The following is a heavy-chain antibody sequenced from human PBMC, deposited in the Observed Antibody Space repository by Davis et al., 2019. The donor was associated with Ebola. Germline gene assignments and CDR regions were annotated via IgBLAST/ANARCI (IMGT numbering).Heavy chain of an antibody. J-gene: IGHJ4*02. V-gene: IGHV3-48*04. CDR2: ISSSSTTK. CDR3: AKAAAAGTGVFDY. Sequence: GESLKISCAASGFTFSSYSMNWVRQAPGRGLEWVSYISSSSTTKYYADSVKGRFTISRDNAKNSLYLQMNSLRAEDTALYYCAKAAAAGTGVFDYWGQGTLVTVSS. D-gene: IGHD6-13*01. CDR1: GFTFSSYS.